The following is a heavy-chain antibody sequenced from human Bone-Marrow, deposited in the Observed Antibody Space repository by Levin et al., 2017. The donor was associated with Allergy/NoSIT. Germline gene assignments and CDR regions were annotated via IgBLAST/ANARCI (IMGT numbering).Heavy chain of an antibody. CDR3: ARDGDPVGATVSHFDY. CDR2: IWYDGSNK. CDR1: GFTFSSYG. J-gene: IGHJ4*02. D-gene: IGHD1-26*01. Sequence: GGSLRLSCAASGFTFSSYGMHWVRQAPGKGLEWVAVIWYDGSNKYYADSVKGRFTISRDNSKNTLYLQMNSLRAEDTAVYYCARDGDPVGATVSHFDYWGQGTLVTVSS. V-gene: IGHV3-33*01.